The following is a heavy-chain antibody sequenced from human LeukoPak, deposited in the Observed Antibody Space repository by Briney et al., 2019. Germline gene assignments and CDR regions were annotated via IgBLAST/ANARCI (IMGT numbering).Heavy chain of an antibody. CDR3: TTRPYYDILTGSPLPDY. Sequence: PGGSLRLSCAASGFTFSGSAMHWVRQASGKGLEWVGRIRSKANSYATAYAASVKGRFTISRDDSKNTAYLQMNSLKTEDTAVYYCTTRPYYDILTGSPLPDYWGQGTLVTVSS. V-gene: IGHV3-73*01. CDR2: IRSKANSYAT. CDR1: GFTFSGSA. J-gene: IGHJ4*02. D-gene: IGHD3-9*01.